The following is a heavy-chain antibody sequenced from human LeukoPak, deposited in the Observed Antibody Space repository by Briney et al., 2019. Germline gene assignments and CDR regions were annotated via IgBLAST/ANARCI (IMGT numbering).Heavy chain of an antibody. CDR3: ARDAQYYDILTGYYRGGFDY. Sequence: SETLSLTCTVSGGSISSYYWSWIRQPPGKGLEWIGYIYYSGSTNYNPSLKSRVTISVDTSKNQFSLKLSSVTAADTAVYYCARDAQYYDILTGYYRGGFDYWRQGTLVTVTS. CDR1: GGSISSYY. CDR2: IYYSGST. J-gene: IGHJ4*02. V-gene: IGHV4-59*01. D-gene: IGHD3-9*01.